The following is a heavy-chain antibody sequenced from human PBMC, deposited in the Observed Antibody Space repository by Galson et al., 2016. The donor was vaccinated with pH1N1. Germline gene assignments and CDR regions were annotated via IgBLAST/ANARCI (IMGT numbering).Heavy chain of an antibody. D-gene: IGHD4-17*01. CDR3: ARNGYGDYVGYFDY. J-gene: IGHJ4*02. V-gene: IGHV2-5*01. CDR1: GFSLSTSGVG. Sequence: PALVKPTQTLPLTCTFSGFSLSTSGVGVSWIRQPPGKALEWLALIYWNDDKRYSPSLKSRLTITKDTSKNQVVLTMTNMDPVDTATYYCARNGYGDYVGYFDYWGQGTLVTVSS. CDR2: IYWNDDK.